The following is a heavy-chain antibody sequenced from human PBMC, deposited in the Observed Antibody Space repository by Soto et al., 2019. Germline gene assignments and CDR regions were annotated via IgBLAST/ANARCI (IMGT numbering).Heavy chain of an antibody. CDR1: GYTFTSYD. J-gene: IGHJ3*02. V-gene: IGHV1-8*01. Sequence: ASVKVSCKASGYTFTSYDINWVRQATGQGLEWMGWMNPNSGNTGYAQKLQGRVTMTRSTSISTAYMELSSLRSEDTAVYYCASSYDILTGLIWGQGTMVTVSS. D-gene: IGHD3-9*01. CDR3: ASSYDILTGLI. CDR2: MNPNSGNT.